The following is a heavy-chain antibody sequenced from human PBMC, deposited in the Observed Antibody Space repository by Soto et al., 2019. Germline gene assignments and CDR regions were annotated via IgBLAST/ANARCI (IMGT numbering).Heavy chain of an antibody. D-gene: IGHD2-2*02. V-gene: IGHV3-30*18. Sequence: QVQLVESGGGVVQPGRSLRLSCAASGFTFSSYGMHWVRQAPGKGLEWVAVISYDGSNKYYADSVKGRFTISRDNSKNTLYLQMNSLRAEDTAVYYCAKDGAIGEFDGMDVWGQGTTVTVSS. CDR1: GFTFSSYG. CDR2: ISYDGSNK. CDR3: AKDGAIGEFDGMDV. J-gene: IGHJ6*02.